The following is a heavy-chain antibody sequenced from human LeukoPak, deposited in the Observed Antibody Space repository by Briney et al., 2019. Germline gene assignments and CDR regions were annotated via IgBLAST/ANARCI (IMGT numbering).Heavy chain of an antibody. CDR2: INSDGRTT. CDR3: AKDAMRGYYDSSGSYIDY. CDR1: GFIFSNFW. Sequence: GGSLRLSCAASGFIFSNFWMHWVRQVPGKGLVWVSHINSDGRTTDYADSVRGRFTISRDNAKNTLYLQMNSLRAEDTAVYYCAKDAMRGYYDSSGSYIDYWGQGTLVTVSS. J-gene: IGHJ4*02. V-gene: IGHV3-74*01. D-gene: IGHD3-22*01.